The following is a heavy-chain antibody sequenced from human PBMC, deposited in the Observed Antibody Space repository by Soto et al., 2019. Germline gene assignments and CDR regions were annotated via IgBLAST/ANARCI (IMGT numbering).Heavy chain of an antibody. V-gene: IGHV1-18*01. D-gene: IGHD1-1*01. Sequence: QVQWVQSGGEVKKPGASVRVSGQASGYPFNKFAIHWVRQAPGHGLEWLGSMSGRSGDPNCAPTVRDRITMAADTSNHTAYMELRSLRSDDTAVYYCAREGGNGSVNHHYGLDVWGQGTTVTV. CDR3: AREGGNGSVNHHYGLDV. CDR1: GYPFNKFA. J-gene: IGHJ6*02. CDR2: MSGRSGDP.